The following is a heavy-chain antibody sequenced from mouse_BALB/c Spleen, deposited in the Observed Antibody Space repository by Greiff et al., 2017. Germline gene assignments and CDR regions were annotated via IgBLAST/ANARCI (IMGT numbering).Heavy chain of an antibody. D-gene: IGHD4-1*01. CDR2: INPSNGGT. CDR3: TRSRANWDDYAMDY. V-gene: IGHV1S81*02. J-gene: IGHJ4*01. CDR1: GYTFTSYY. Sequence: QVQLQQPGAELVKPGASVKLSCKASGYTFTSYYMYWVKQRPGQGLEWIGGINPSNGGTNFNEKFKSKATLTVDKSSSTAYMQLSSLTSEDSAVYYCTRSRANWDDYAMDYWGQGTSVTVSS.